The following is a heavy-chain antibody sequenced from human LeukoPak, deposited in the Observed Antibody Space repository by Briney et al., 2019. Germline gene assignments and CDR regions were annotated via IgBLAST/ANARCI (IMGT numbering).Heavy chain of an antibody. CDR3: ARDQNHYGDLGFDC. CDR1: GFTFRSYS. Sequence: GGSLRLSCAASGFTFRSYSMNWVRQAPGKGLEWVSSISSSSSYISYADSVKGRFTISRDNAKNSLYLQMNSLRAEDTAVYYCARDQNHYGDLGFDCWGQGTLVTVSS. J-gene: IGHJ4*02. CDR2: ISSSSSYI. D-gene: IGHD4-17*01. V-gene: IGHV3-21*01.